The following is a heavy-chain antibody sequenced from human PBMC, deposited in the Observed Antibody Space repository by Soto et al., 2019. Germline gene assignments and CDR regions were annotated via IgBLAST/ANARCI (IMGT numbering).Heavy chain of an antibody. D-gene: IGHD5-12*01. CDR2: ISSDGSIT. CDR1: GFTFSTYW. Sequence: GGSLRLSCEASGFTFSTYWMHWVRQVPGKGPAWVSCISSDGSITKYADSVKGRFTISRDNARDTLYLQMNSLRAEDTAVYYCVRDRPALTDYFWIDPWGQGTLVTVSS. CDR3: VRDRPALTDYFWIDP. V-gene: IGHV3-74*03. J-gene: IGHJ5*02.